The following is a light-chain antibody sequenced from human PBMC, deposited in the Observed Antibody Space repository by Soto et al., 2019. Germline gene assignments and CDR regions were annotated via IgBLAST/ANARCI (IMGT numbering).Light chain of an antibody. J-gene: IGKJ2*01. Sequence: EIVLTQSPGTLSLSPGERATLSCRASQSVSSSYFAWYQQKPGQSPRLLIYGASNRATGIADRFSGSGSGTDFTLTISRLEPEDFAVYYCQQYGSSKTFGQGTKLEIK. CDR2: GAS. CDR1: QSVSSSY. V-gene: IGKV3-20*01. CDR3: QQYGSSKT.